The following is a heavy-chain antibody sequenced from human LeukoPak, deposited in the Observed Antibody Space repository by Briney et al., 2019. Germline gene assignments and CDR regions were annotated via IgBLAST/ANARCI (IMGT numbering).Heavy chain of an antibody. J-gene: IGHJ4*02. CDR2: IDPTDSYT. D-gene: IGHD4-17*01. CDR1: GSGYRFTDHW. CDR3: ATRSPHYGDYY. Sequence: PGESLKISCKSSGSGYRFTDHWISWVRQMPGKGLEWMGRIDPTDSYTDYSPSFQGHVTISIDKSVSTAYLQWNSLKASDTAMYYCATRSPHYGDYYWGQGTLVTVSS. V-gene: IGHV5-10-1*01.